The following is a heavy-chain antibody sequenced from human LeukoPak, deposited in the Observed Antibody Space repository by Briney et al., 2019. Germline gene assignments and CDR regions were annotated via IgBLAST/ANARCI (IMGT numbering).Heavy chain of an antibody. V-gene: IGHV3-48*01. CDR1: GFTFSTYS. D-gene: IGHD6-6*01. CDR3: AGGASEYSSSGDFAC. Sequence: PGGSLRLSCAASGFTFSTYSMNWVRQAPGKGLEWVSYISSSSSTIYYADYVKGRFTISRDNAKNSMYLQMNSLSADDTAVYYCAGGASEYSSSGDFACWGQGTLVTVSS. J-gene: IGHJ4*02. CDR2: ISSSSSTI.